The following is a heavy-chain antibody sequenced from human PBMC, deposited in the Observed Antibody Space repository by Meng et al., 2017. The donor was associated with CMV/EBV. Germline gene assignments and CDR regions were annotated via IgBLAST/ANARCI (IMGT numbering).Heavy chain of an antibody. CDR3: ARARKSPVAGTSRGNYFDY. CDR2: INPNSGGT. Sequence: ASVKVSCKASGYTFTGYYMHWVRQAPGQGLEWMGWINPNSGGTNYAQKFQGRVTMTRDTSTSTAYMELSRLRSDDTAVYYCARARKSPVAGTSRGNYFDYWGQGTLVTVSS. J-gene: IGHJ4*02. CDR1: GYTFTGYY. D-gene: IGHD6-19*01. V-gene: IGHV1-2*02.